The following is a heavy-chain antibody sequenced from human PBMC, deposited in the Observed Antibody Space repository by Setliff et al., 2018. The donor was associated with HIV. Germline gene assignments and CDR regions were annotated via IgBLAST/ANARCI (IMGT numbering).Heavy chain of an antibody. J-gene: IGHJ6*02. CDR2: IYYSGST. CDR3: ARARYIVIRGDAGMDV. V-gene: IGHV4-28*03. Sequence: PSETLSLTCAVSGYSISSSNWWGWIRQPPGKGLEWIGYIYYSGSTYYNPSLKSRVTISVDTSKNQVSLKLSSVTASDTAVYYCARARYIVIRGDAGMDVWGPGTTVTVSS. CDR1: GYSISSSNW. D-gene: IGHD3-10*01.